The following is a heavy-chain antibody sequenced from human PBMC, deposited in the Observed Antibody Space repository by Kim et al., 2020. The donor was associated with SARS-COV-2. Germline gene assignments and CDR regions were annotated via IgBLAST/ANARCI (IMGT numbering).Heavy chain of an antibody. V-gene: IGHV3-30*04. CDR3: ARAPVVTAINYFDY. CDR2: ISFDGSNK. Sequence: GGSLRLSCAASGFTFSSYDIHWVRQAPGKGLEWVAVISFDGSNKYYADSVKGRFTISRDNSKNTLYLQMNSLSAEDTAVYYCARAPVVTAINYFDYWGQG. J-gene: IGHJ4*02. D-gene: IGHD2-21*02. CDR1: GFTFSSYD.